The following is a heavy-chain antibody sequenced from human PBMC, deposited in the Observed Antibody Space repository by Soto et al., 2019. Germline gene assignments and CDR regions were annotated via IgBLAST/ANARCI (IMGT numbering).Heavy chain of an antibody. J-gene: IGHJ3*02. Sequence: GGSLRLSCAASGFTFSSYEMNWVRQAPGKGLEWVSYISSSGSTIYFADSVKGRFTIPRDNAKNSLYLQMNSLRAEDTAVYYCARKGIAVAGIAFDIWGQGTMVTVSS. CDR3: ARKGIAVAGIAFDI. V-gene: IGHV3-48*03. D-gene: IGHD6-19*01. CDR1: GFTFSSYE. CDR2: ISSSGSTI.